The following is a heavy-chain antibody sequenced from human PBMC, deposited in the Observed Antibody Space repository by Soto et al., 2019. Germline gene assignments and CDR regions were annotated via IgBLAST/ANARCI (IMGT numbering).Heavy chain of an antibody. CDR3: ITMVRGPPSYYYYYMDV. V-gene: IGHV3-15*01. Sequence: GGSLRLSCAASGFTFSNAWMSWVRQAPGKGLEWVGRIKSKTDGGTTDYAAPVKGRFTISRDDSKNTLYLQMNSLKTEDTAVYYCITMVRGPPSYYYYYMDVWGKGTTVTVSS. D-gene: IGHD3-10*01. J-gene: IGHJ6*03. CDR1: GFTFSNAW. CDR2: IKSKTDGGTT.